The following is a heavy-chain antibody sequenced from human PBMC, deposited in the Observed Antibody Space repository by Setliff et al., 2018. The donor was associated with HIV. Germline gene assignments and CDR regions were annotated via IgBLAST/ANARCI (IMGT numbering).Heavy chain of an antibody. J-gene: IGHJ4*02. V-gene: IGHV4-31*03. Sequence: SETLSLTCTVSGDSINSGNYYWSWIRQHPGKGLEWIGYIYYSGSTNYNPSLKSRVTISVDTSKNQFSLRLSSVIAADTAVYYCATSPAGEILGSRPFYFDYWGQGTLVTVSS. D-gene: IGHD3-10*01. CDR2: IYYSGST. CDR3: ATSPAGEILGSRPFYFDY. CDR1: GDSINSGNYY.